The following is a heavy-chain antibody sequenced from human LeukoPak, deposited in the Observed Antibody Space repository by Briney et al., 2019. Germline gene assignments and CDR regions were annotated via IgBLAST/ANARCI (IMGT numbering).Heavy chain of an antibody. CDR3: ARVRRGYCSSTSCLGRPNFDY. D-gene: IGHD2-2*01. CDR2: ISAYNDNT. V-gene: IGHV1-18*01. CDR1: GYTFTSYG. Sequence: ASVKVSCKASGYTFTSYGISWVRQAPGQGLEWMGWISAYNDNTNYAQKLQGRVTMTTDTSTSTAYMELRSLRSDDTAVYYCARVRRGYCSSTSCLGRPNFDYWGQGTLVTVSS. J-gene: IGHJ4*02.